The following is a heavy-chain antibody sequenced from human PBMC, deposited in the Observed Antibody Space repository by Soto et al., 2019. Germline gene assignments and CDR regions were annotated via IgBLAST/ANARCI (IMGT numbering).Heavy chain of an antibody. J-gene: IGHJ4*02. CDR1: RDTFNSYA. Sequence: QVSLVQSGAEVRKPGSSVKVSCKASRDTFNSYAVTWVRQAPGQGLEWMGGIIPVLGTTKYAQKFQARVTMTADESTSTIYMELSSLRFDDRAVYYCAAGGKNGYIKWGQGTQVTVSS. CDR2: IIPVLGTT. D-gene: IGHD5-12*01. CDR3: AAGGKNGYIK. V-gene: IGHV1-69*01.